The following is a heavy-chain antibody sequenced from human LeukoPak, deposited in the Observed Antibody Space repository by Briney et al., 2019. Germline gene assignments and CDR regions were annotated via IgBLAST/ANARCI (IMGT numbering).Heavy chain of an antibody. Sequence: GGSLRLSCAASGFTFSSYAMSWVRQAPGKGLEWVSAISGSGGSIYYADSVKGRFTISRDNSKNTLYLQMNSLRAEDTAAYYCAKSTVVTPKNWFDPWGQGTLVTVSS. CDR3: AKSTVVTPKNWFDP. J-gene: IGHJ5*02. V-gene: IGHV3-23*01. CDR1: GFTFSSYA. CDR2: ISGSGGSI. D-gene: IGHD4-23*01.